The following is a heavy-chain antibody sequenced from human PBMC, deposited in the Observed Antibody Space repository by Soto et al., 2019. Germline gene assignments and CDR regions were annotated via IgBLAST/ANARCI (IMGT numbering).Heavy chain of an antibody. CDR1: GGTISSSSYY. CDR3: ARSMTTVVTLDY. Sequence: SETLSLTCTVSGGTISSSSYYWGRIRQPPGKRKEWIGSIYYSGSTYYNPSLNSRVTISVDTSKNQFSLKLSSVTAADTVVYYCARSMTTVVTLDYWGQGTLVTVSS. CDR2: IYYSGST. D-gene: IGHD4-17*01. V-gene: IGHV4-39*01. J-gene: IGHJ4*02.